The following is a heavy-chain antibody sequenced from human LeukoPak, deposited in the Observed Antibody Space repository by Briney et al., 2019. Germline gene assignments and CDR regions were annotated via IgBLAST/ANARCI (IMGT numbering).Heavy chain of an antibody. V-gene: IGHV3-23*01. J-gene: IGHJ5*02. CDR3: ASSYAAGYNWFDP. CDR1: GFKFDDYG. Sequence: GGSLSLSCAASGFKFDDYGMSWVRQVPGKGLEWVSGISGSGGSTYYADSVKGRFTISRDNSKNTLYLQMNSLRAEDTAVYYCASSYAAGYNWFDPWGQGTLVTVSS. CDR2: ISGSGGST. D-gene: IGHD6-13*01.